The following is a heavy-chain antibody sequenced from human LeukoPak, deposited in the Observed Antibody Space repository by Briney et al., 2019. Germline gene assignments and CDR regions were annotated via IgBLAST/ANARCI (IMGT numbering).Heavy chain of an antibody. CDR2: SSGSNTI. CDR3: VRTGGYSYGPFEY. J-gene: IGHJ4*02. V-gene: IGHV3-48*02. Sequence: PGRSLRLSCAASGLTLSGFSVNWVRQAPGKGLEWISYSSGSNTIYYADSVQGRFTISRDNAKNSLFLQMNSLRDEDTAVYYCVRTGGYSYGPFEYWGQGTLVTVSS. D-gene: IGHD5-18*01. CDR1: GLTLSGFS.